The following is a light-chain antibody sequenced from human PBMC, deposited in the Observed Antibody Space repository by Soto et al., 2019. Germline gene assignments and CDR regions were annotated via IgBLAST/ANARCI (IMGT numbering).Light chain of an antibody. CDR1: RNDVGIYNL. CDR2: EVS. J-gene: IGLJ7*01. Sequence: QSALTQPASVSGSPGQSITISCTGTRNDVGIYNLVSWYQQHPGRAPKLIIYEVSQRPSGISYRFSGAKSGNTASLTISGLQAEDEADYYCCSFAGSNSLVVFGGGTQLTVL. V-gene: IGLV2-23*02. CDR3: CSFAGSNSLVV.